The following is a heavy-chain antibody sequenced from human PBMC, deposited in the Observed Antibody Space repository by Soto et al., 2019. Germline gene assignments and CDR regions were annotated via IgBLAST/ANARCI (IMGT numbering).Heavy chain of an antibody. J-gene: IGHJ4*02. V-gene: IGHV1-46*01. Sequence: QVQLVESGAEVKKPGASVTVSCKASGYTFTSYYLHWVRQAPGQGLEWMGKINPSGGTTSYAQKFQGRVTMTRDTSTSTVYMELSSLRSEYTAVYYCMREDYYDSSGYYGNPPYFDYWGEGTLVTVSS. CDR3: MREDYYDSSGYYGNPPYFDY. D-gene: IGHD3-22*01. CDR1: GYTFTSYY. CDR2: INPSGGTT.